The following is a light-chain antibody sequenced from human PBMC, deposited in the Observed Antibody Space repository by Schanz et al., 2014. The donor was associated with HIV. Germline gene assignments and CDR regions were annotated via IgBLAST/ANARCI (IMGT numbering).Light chain of an antibody. V-gene: IGLV2-14*03. J-gene: IGLJ1*01. Sequence: QSALTQPASVSGSPGQSITISCTGTSSDVGGYNYVSWYQQHPGKAPKLMIYDVSNRPSGVSHRFSGSKSDITASLTTSGLQAEDEGDYFCCSYAGTYTRYVFGTGTKLTVL. CDR1: SSDVGGYNY. CDR2: DVS. CDR3: CSYAGTYTRYV.